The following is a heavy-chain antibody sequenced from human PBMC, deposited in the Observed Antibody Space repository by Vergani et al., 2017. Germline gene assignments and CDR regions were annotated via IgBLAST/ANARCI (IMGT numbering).Heavy chain of an antibody. CDR3: ARRAAACTGAFDI. D-gene: IGHD6-13*01. V-gene: IGHV3-21*01. CDR1: GFTFSSYS. Sequence: EVQLVESGGGLVKPGGSLRLSCAASGFTFSSYSMNWVRQAPGKGLEWVSSISSSSSYIYYADSVKGRFTISRDNAKNSLYLQMNSLRAEDTAVYYWARRAAACTGAFDIWGQGTMVTVSS. J-gene: IGHJ3*02. CDR2: ISSSSSYI.